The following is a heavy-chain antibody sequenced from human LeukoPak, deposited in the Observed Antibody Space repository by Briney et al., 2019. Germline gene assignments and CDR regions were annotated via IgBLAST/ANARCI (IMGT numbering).Heavy chain of an antibody. CDR1: GFTFSSYE. D-gene: IGHD6-19*01. CDR2: IKQDGSEK. CDR3: ARDGVAGSPYYYYYMDV. V-gene: IGHV3-7*01. Sequence: GGSLRLSCAASGFTFSSYEMNWVRQAPGKGLEWVANIKQDGSEKYYVDSVKGRFTISRDNAKNSLYLQMNSLRAEDTAVYYCARDGVAGSPYYYYYMDVWGKGTTVTVSS. J-gene: IGHJ6*03.